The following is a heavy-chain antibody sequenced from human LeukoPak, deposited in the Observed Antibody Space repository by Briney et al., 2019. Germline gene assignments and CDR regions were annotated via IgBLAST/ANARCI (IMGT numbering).Heavy chain of an antibody. J-gene: IGHJ4*02. CDR1: GFTFSTSA. D-gene: IGHD3-9*01. Sequence: GGSLRLSCAASGFTFSTSAMNWVRQVPGKGLEWISSIDYDSSHIYYAASVRGRFTISRDNARNSVYLQMNSLRVEDTAVYYCARDPLRYLRVGHYDYWGQGTLVAVSS. CDR3: ARDPLRYLRVGHYDY. CDR2: IDYDSSHI. V-gene: IGHV3-21*01.